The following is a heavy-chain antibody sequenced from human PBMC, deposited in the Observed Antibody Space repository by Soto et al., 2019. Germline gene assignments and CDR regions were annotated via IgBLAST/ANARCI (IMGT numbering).Heavy chain of an antibody. D-gene: IGHD2-21*02. CDR3: ARTRDDCGGDCGLDY. Sequence: SETLSLTCAVYGGSFSGFYWSWIRQPPGKGLEWIGEINHSGSTNYNPSLKSRVTISVDTSKNQFSLKLSSVTAADTAVYYCARTRDDCGGDCGLDYWGQGTLVTVSS. J-gene: IGHJ4*02. CDR1: GGSFSGFY. V-gene: IGHV4-34*01. CDR2: INHSGST.